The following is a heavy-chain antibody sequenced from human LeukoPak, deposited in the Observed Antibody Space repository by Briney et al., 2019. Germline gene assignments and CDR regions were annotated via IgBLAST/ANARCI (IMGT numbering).Heavy chain of an antibody. J-gene: IGHJ4*02. CDR1: GFTFSSFA. D-gene: IGHD2-15*01. V-gene: IGHV3-23*01. Sequence: GGSLRLSCAAAGFTFSSFAMNWVRQAPGKGLEWVSTITGSGSTTFYADSVKGRFTISRDNSKKTLFLQMNSLRAEDTAVYFCAKQIVVVTAGMNYSDNWGQGTLVTVSS. CDR3: AKQIVVVTAGMNYSDN. CDR2: ITGSGSTT.